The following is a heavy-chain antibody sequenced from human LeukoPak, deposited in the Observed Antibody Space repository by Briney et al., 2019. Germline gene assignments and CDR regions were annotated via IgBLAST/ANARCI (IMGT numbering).Heavy chain of an antibody. CDR1: GGSFSGYY. CDR3: ARTPPRGYSYGYDY. CDR2: INHSGST. D-gene: IGHD5-18*01. J-gene: IGHJ4*02. V-gene: IGHV4-34*01. Sequence: SETLSLTCAVYGGSFSGYYWSWIRQPPGKGLEWIGEINHSGSTNYNPSLKSRVTISVDTSKNQFSLKLSSVTAADTAVYYCARTPPRGYSYGYDYWGQGTLVTVSS.